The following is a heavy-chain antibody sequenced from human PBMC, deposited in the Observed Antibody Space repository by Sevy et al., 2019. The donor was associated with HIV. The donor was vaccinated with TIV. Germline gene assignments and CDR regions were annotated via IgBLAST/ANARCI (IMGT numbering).Heavy chain of an antibody. D-gene: IGHD3-16*01. J-gene: IGHJ4*02. Sequence: SEILSLTCTVSGGSISSGGYYWSWIRQHPGKGLEWIGYIYYSGSTYYNPSLKSRVTISVDTSKNQFSLKLSSVTAADTAVYYCARGGGLTPFDYWGQGTLVTVSS. CDR3: ARGGGLTPFDY. CDR1: GGSISSGGYY. V-gene: IGHV4-31*03. CDR2: IYYSGST.